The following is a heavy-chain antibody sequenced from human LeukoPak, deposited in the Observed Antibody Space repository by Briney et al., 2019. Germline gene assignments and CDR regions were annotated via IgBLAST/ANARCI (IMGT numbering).Heavy chain of an antibody. CDR1: GITFSSYG. CDR2: ISSTGGTT. Sequence: PGGSLRLSCAASGITFSSYGMSWVRQAPGKGLEWVSSISSTGGTTYYADSVKGRFTISRDNSKNTLYLQMNSLRAEDTAVYYCAKKATDWNDFSIDYWGQGTLVTVSS. V-gene: IGHV3-23*01. D-gene: IGHD1-1*01. CDR3: AKKATDWNDFSIDY. J-gene: IGHJ4*02.